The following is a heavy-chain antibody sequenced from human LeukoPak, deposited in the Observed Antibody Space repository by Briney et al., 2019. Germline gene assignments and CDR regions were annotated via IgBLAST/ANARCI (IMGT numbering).Heavy chain of an antibody. D-gene: IGHD3-22*01. CDR1: GGSISSGSYY. Sequence: SETLSLTXTVSGGSISSGSYYWSWIRQPAGKGLEWIGRIYTSGSTNYNPSLKSRVTISVDTSKNQFSLKLSSVTAADTAVYYCAREVRYYYDSSGYQDFDYWGQGTLVTVSS. V-gene: IGHV4-61*02. CDR2: IYTSGST. J-gene: IGHJ4*02. CDR3: AREVRYYYDSSGYQDFDY.